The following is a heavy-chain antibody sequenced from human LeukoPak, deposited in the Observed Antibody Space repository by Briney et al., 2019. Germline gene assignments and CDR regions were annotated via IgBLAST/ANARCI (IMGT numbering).Heavy chain of an antibody. V-gene: IGHV3-30-3*01. Sequence: QSGGSLRPSCAASGFTFSSYAMQLVRQAPGKGLGWVAVISYDGSNKYYADSVKGRFTISRDNSKNTLYLQMNSLRAEDTAVYYCARESSYSELRDYYYGMDIWGQGTTVTVPS. J-gene: IGHJ6*02. CDR3: ARESSYSELRDYYYGMDI. D-gene: IGHD1-26*01. CDR1: GFTFSSYA. CDR2: ISYDGSNK.